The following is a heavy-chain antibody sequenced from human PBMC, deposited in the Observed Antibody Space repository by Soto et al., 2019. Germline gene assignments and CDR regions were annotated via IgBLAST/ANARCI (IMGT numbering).Heavy chain of an antibody. V-gene: IGHV2-5*02. Sequence: QITLKESGPTLVKPTQTLTLTCTFSGFSLSTRGVGVGWIRQPPGKALERLALIYWDDDKRYSPSLKSRLTITKDTSKNQVVLTMTNMDPMDTATYYCAHDSNGLYGMDVWGQGTTVTVSS. J-gene: IGHJ6*02. CDR1: GFSLSTRGVG. CDR3: AHDSNGLYGMDV. D-gene: IGHD3-22*01. CDR2: IYWDDDK.